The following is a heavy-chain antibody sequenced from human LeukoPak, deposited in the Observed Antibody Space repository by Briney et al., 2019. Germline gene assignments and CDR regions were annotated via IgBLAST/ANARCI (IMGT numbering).Heavy chain of an antibody. CDR1: GVSVTNYY. CDR2: MYISGST. J-gene: IGHJ4*02. CDR3: ARDYVVGAPLDS. Sequence: SETLTLTCTVSGVSVTNYYLAWIRQPAGKGLEWIGRMYISGSTNYNPSLKSRVTISIDKTKNQFSLKLRSVAAADTAVYYCARDYVVGAPLDSWGQGTLVTVSP. V-gene: IGHV4-4*07. D-gene: IGHD1-26*01.